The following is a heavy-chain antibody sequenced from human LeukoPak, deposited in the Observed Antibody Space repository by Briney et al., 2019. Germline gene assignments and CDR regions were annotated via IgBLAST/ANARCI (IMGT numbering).Heavy chain of an antibody. CDR1: GGPFSGYY. CDR3: ARSVRYYDFWSGYFNWFDP. D-gene: IGHD3-3*01. J-gene: IGHJ5*02. CDR2: INHSGST. V-gene: IGHV4-34*01. Sequence: SETLSLTCAVYGGPFSGYYWSWIRQPPGKGLEWIGEINHSGSTNYNPSLKSRVTISVDTSKNQFSLKLSSVTAADTAVYYCARSVRYYDFWSGYFNWFDPWGQGTLVTVSS.